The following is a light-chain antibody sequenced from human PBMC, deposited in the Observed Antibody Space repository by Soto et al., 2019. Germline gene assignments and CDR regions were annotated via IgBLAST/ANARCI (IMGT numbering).Light chain of an antibody. Sequence: DIQMTQSPSTLSASVGDRVTITCRASQSISGSLAWYQHKPGKAPKLLIYEASNLKSGVPSKFSGSRSGTEYTFTTGSLQPDDTASYFCKRYNRYLTLGQGTRVEI. CDR1: QSISGS. J-gene: IGKJ1*01. CDR3: KRYNRYLT. V-gene: IGKV1-5*03. CDR2: EAS.